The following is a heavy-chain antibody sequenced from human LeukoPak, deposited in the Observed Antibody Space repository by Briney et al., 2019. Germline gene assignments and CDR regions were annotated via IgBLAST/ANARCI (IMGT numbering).Heavy chain of an antibody. J-gene: IGHJ4*02. CDR3: AXGXXYXYGXHFDY. D-gene: IGHD5-18*01. CDR1: GGTFSSYA. Sequence: SVKVSCKASGGTFSSYAISWVRQAPGQGLEWMGGIIPIFGTANYAQKFQGRVTITTDESTSTAYMELSRLRSEDTAVYYCAXGXXYXYGXHFDYWGQGTLVTVSS. V-gene: IGHV1-69*05. CDR2: IIPIFGTA.